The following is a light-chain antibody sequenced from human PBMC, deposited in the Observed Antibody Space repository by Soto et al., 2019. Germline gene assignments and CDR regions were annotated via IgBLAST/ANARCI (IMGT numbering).Light chain of an antibody. J-gene: IGKJ4*01. V-gene: IGKV3-15*01. CDR3: QHYNNWIAS. CDR1: QSFSNN. Sequence: EIVMTQSPATLSVSPGERGTLSCRASQSFSNNLAWYQQKPGQAPRLLIYGASTRATGIPARFSGSGSGTEFTLTISSLQSEDFAVYYCQHYNNWIASFGGGTKVDIK. CDR2: GAS.